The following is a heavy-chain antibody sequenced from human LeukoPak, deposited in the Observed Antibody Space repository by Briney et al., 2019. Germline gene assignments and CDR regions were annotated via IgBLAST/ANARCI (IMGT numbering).Heavy chain of an antibody. Sequence: SETLSLTCTVSGASMSSYYWSWIRQPPGKGLGWIGYIYTRGTTNYNPSLKSRVTVSVDASKNQFSLKLSSVTAADTAVYYCAIKKGGWFGPWGQGTLVTVSS. CDR3: AIKKGGWFGP. CDR2: IYTRGTT. D-gene: IGHD1-26*01. J-gene: IGHJ5*02. CDR1: GASMSSYY. V-gene: IGHV4-4*09.